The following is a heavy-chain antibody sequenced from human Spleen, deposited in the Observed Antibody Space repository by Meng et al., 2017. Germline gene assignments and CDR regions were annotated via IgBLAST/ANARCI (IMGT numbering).Heavy chain of an antibody. V-gene: IGHV4-34*01. CDR1: GGSFSGYY. Sequence: SQTLSLTCAVYGGSFSGYYWSWIRQPPGKGLEWIGEINHSGSTYYNPSLKSRVTISVDTSKNQFSLKLSSVTAADTAVFYCARYCSGGNCYIRWGQGTLVTVSS. D-gene: IGHD2-15*01. CDR3: ARYCSGGNCYIR. J-gene: IGHJ4*02. CDR2: INHSGST.